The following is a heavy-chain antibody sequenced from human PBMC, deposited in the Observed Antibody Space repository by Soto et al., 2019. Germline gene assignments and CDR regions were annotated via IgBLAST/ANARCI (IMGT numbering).Heavy chain of an antibody. V-gene: IGHV3-23*01. D-gene: IGHD3-22*01. CDR2: ISGSGDST. CDR1: GLTFSSYA. J-gene: IGHJ5*02. CDR3: AKELPPYYYDSSGYYPNWFDP. Sequence: GGSLRLSAEPSGLTFSSYAICWVRQAPGKGLEWVSAISGSGDSTYYAHSVKGRFTISRDNSKNTLYLQMNSLRAEDTAVYYCAKELPPYYYDSSGYYPNWFDPWGQGTLVTVSS.